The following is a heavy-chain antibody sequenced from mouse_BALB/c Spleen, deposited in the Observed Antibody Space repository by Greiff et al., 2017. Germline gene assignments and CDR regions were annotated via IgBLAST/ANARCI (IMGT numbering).Heavy chain of an antibody. Sequence: EVQLVESGGGLVKPGGSLKLSCAASGFTFSSYAMSWVRQSPEKRLEWVAEISSGGSYTYYPDTVTGRFTISRDNAKNTLYLEMSSLRSEDTAMYYCARAYYGSSYDAMDYWGQGTSVTVSS. J-gene: IGHJ4*01. CDR3: ARAYYGSSYDAMDY. V-gene: IGHV5-9-4*01. CDR1: GFTFSSYA. D-gene: IGHD1-1*01. CDR2: ISSGGSYT.